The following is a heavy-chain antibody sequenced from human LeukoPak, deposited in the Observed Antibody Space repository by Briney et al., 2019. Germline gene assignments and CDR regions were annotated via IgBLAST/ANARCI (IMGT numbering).Heavy chain of an antibody. CDR2: ITGSGGDA. Sequence: GGSLRLSCAASGFTFSNYAMNWVRQAPGKGLEWVSSITGSGGDAYYADSVKARFTISRDNSKNTLDLQINSLRAEDTAVYYCAKGLKGCSGSSCYYFFDFWGQGALITVSS. J-gene: IGHJ4*02. CDR3: AKGLKGCSGSSCYYFFDF. CDR1: GFTFSNYA. D-gene: IGHD2-15*01. V-gene: IGHV3-23*01.